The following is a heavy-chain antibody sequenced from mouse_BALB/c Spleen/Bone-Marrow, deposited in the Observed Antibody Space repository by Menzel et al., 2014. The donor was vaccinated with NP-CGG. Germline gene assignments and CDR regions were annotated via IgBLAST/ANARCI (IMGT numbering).Heavy chain of an antibody. CDR3: ARLGYYGGFAY. CDR2: INPNSRTI. V-gene: IGHV4-1*02. CDR1: GFDFSGFW. D-gene: IGHD2-3*01. J-gene: IGHJ3*01. Sequence: EVQLQQSGGGLVQPGGSLKLSCAASGFDFSGFWMGWVRQAPGKGLEWIGEINPNSRTINYTPSLKDRFIISRDNAKNTLYLQMSKVRSEGTALYYCARLGYYGGFAYWGQGTLVTVSA.